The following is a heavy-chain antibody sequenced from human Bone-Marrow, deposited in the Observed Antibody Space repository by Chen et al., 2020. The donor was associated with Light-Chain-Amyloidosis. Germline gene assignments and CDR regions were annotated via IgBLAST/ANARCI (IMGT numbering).Heavy chain of an antibody. V-gene: IGHV4-34*01. J-gene: IGHJ6*02. CDR2: INHSGST. CDR1: GGSFSVYY. CDR3: ARVHPRPLYYYYGMDV. Sequence: QGQLQQWGAGLLKPSETLSPTCAVYGGSFSVYYWTWIRQPPGKGLEWIGEINHSGSTNYNPSLKSRVTISVDTSKNQFSLKLSSVTAADTAVYYCARVHPRPLYYYYGMDVWGQGTTVTVSS.